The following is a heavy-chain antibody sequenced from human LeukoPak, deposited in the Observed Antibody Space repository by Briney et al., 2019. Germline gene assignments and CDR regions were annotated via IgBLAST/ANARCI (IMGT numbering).Heavy chain of an antibody. CDR2: INPNSGGT. V-gene: IGHV1-2*02. J-gene: IGHJ3*02. D-gene: IGHD1-26*01. CDR3: ARMRELYAFDI. Sequence: ASVKVSCKASGYTFIGYYMHWVRQAPGQGLEWMGWINPNSGGTNYAQRFQGRVTMTRDTSISTAYMELSRLRSDDTAVYYCARMRELYAFDIWGQGTMVTVSS. CDR1: GYTFIGYY.